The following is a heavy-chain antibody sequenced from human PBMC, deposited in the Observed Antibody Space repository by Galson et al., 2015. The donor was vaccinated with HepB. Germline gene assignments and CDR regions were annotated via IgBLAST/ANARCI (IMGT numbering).Heavy chain of an antibody. Sequence: SLRLSCAASGFTFSNYALNWVRQGPGKRLEWVAAISGSGATTYYAASVKGRFTISRDNSKNTLHLERNSLRADDTAVYYCAKANYPGYCSGERSGNCFPLYNFDCWGQGTLVTVSS. D-gene: IGHD2-15*01. CDR2: ISGSGATT. V-gene: IGHV3-23*01. J-gene: IGHJ4*02. CDR1: GFTFSNYA. CDR3: AKANYPGYCSGERSGNCFPLYNFDC.